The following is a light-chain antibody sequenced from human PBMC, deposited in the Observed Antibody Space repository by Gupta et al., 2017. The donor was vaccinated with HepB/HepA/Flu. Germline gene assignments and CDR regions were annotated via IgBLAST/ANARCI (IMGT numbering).Light chain of an antibody. J-gene: IGKJ3*01. Sequence: EIVLTQSPDTLSLSPGDRATLSCRASQTVNHLYLSWYQHRPGQGPRLLIYGVSTRAPGIPDRFSGRAFAIDFTLTINRLEPEDFAVYYCQQYDSSLISFGPGTKV. CDR1: QTVNHLY. CDR3: QQYDSSLIS. CDR2: GVS. V-gene: IGKV3-20*01.